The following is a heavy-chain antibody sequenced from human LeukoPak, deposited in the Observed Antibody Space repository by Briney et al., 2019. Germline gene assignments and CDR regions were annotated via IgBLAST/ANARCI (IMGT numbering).Heavy chain of an antibody. V-gene: IGHV3-48*03. CDR2: ISSSGSTI. Sequence: GGSLRLSCAASGFTFSSYEMNWVRQAPGKGLEWVSYISSSGSTIYYADSVKGRFTISRDNAKNSLYLQMNSLRAEDTAVYYCARDGKGIVVVPAASSRFLYYYMDVWGKGTTVTISS. J-gene: IGHJ6*03. CDR1: GFTFSSYE. CDR3: ARDGKGIVVVPAASSRFLYYYMDV. D-gene: IGHD2-2*01.